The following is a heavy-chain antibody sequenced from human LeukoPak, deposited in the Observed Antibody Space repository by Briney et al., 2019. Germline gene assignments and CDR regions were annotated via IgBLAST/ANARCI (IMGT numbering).Heavy chain of an antibody. V-gene: IGHV4-59*01. D-gene: IGHD3-10*01. J-gene: IGHJ3*02. CDR2: IYYSGST. CDR3: ARDLTMVRGAEGPI. Sequence: SETLSLTCAVYGGSFSGYYWSWLRQPPGKGLEWIGYIYYSGSTNYNPSLKSRVTISVDTSKNQFSLKLSSVTAADTAVYYCARDLTMVRGAEGPIWGQGTMVTVSS. CDR1: GGSFSGYY.